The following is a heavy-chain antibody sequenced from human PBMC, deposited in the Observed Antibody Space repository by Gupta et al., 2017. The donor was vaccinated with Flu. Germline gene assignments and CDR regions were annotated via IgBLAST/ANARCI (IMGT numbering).Heavy chain of an antibody. CDR1: GGSFSGYY. Sequence: QVQLQQWGAGLLKPSETLSLTCAVYGGSFSGYYWSWIRQPPGKGLEWIGEINHSGSTNYNPSLKSRVTISVDTSKNQFSLKLSSVTAADTAVYYCARMVGGWFDPWGQGTLVTVSS. V-gene: IGHV4-34*01. CDR3: ARMVGGWFDP. J-gene: IGHJ5*02. D-gene: IGHD3-10*02. CDR2: INHSGST.